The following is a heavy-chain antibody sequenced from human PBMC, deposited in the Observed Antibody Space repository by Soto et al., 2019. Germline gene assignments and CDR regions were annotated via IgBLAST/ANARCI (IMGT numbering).Heavy chain of an antibody. Sequence: EVQLVESGGGLVQPGGSLRLSCAASGFTFSSYDMHWVRQATGKGLEWVSAIGTAGDTYYPGSVKGRFTISRENAKNSLYLQMNSLRAGDTAVYYCARVRLGYCSGGSCPYFDYWGQGTLVTVSS. CDR1: GFTFSSYD. CDR2: IGTAGDT. D-gene: IGHD2-15*01. J-gene: IGHJ4*02. CDR3: ARVRLGYCSGGSCPYFDY. V-gene: IGHV3-13*01.